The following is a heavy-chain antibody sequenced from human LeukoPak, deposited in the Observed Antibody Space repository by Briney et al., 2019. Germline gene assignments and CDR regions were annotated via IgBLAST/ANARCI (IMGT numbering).Heavy chain of an antibody. CDR2: IYYSGST. CDR1: GGSISSYY. Sequence: SETLSLTCTVSGGSISSYYWSWIRQPPGKGLEWIGYIYYSGSTNYNPSLKSRVTISVDTSKNQFSLKLSSVTAADTAVYYCARRGLLWFGELWPYDYWYFDLWGRGTLVTVSS. D-gene: IGHD3-10*01. CDR3: ARRGLLWFGELWPYDYWYFDL. V-gene: IGHV4-59*08. J-gene: IGHJ2*01.